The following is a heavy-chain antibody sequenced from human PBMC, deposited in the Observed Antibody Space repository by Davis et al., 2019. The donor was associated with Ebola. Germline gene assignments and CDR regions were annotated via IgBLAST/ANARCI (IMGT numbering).Heavy chain of an antibody. D-gene: IGHD3-10*01. Sequence: MPSETLSLTCTVSGGSISSSYWSWIRQPPGKGLEWIGSIYYSGSTYYNPSLRSRVTISVDRSRHQFSLELSSVTAADTAVYFCARGGGWFDPWGQGTLVTVSS. CDR3: ARGGGWFDP. V-gene: IGHV4-39*07. CDR1: GGSISSSY. CDR2: IYYSGST. J-gene: IGHJ5*02.